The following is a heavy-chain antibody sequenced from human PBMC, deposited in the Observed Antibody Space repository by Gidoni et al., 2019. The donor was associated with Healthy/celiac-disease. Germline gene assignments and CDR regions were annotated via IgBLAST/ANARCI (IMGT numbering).Heavy chain of an antibody. CDR1: GFPFSSYA. D-gene: IGHD3-10*01. J-gene: IGHJ3*02. V-gene: IGHV3-30*01. CDR3: ANGDGPSDAFAI. CDR2: ISYVGSNK. Sequence: QVQLVESGGGVVQPGRSLRLSCAASGFPFSSYAMHWVRKAPGKGLEWVAVISYVGSNKYYADSVKGRFTISRDNSKNTLYLQMNSLRAEDTAVYYCANGDGPSDAFAIWGQGTMVTVSS.